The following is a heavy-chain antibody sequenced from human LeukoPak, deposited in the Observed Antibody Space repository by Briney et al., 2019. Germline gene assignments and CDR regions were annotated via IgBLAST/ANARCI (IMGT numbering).Heavy chain of an antibody. J-gene: IGHJ4*02. D-gene: IGHD3-10*01. CDR1: GYTFTSYA. CDR3: AIVHVSRVRGVIHYFDY. CDR2: INAGNGNT. V-gene: IGHV1-3*01. Sequence: ASVKLSCKASGYTFTSYAMHWVRQAPGQRHEWMGWINAGNGNTKYSQKFQGRVTITRDTSASTAYMELSSLRSEDTALYYCAIVHVSRVRGVIHYFDYWGQGTLVTVSS.